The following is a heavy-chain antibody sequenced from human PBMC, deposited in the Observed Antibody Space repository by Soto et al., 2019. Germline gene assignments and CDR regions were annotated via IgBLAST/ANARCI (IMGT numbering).Heavy chain of an antibody. V-gene: IGHV3-13*01. Sequence: EVQLVESGGGLVQPGGSLRLSCAASGFTFSSYDMHWVRQATGKGLEWVSTIGTAGDTYYPDSVKGRFTISREHAKNSLHLQLKSLRAGDTAVYYCARDLRGYGANGFYYNGMDVWGQGTTVIVSS. D-gene: IGHD4-17*01. CDR2: IGTAGDT. CDR1: GFTFSSYD. J-gene: IGHJ6*02. CDR3: ARDLRGYGANGFYYNGMDV.